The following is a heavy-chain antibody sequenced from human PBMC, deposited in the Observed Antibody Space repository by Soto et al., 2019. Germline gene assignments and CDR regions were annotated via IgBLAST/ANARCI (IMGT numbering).Heavy chain of an antibody. CDR1: GYTFTSYG. Sequence: QIHLEQSEPEVKKPGASVKVSCKASGYTFTSYGISWVRLAPGQGLEWMGWINIYGGGTNYAQKYQDRVPMTRDTXXYSVYLEKRSMTSGDTAIYYCARSLYYYDNSGLAFWGQGTLVTVSS. J-gene: IGHJ4*02. D-gene: IGHD3-22*01. V-gene: IGHV1-18*01. CDR3: ARSLYYYDNSGLAF. CDR2: INIYGGGT.